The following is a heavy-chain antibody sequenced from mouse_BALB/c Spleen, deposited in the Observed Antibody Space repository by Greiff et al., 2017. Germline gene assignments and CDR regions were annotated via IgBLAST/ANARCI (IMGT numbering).Heavy chain of an antibody. CDR3: ARHSYGNYDYYAMDY. Sequence: EVQVVESGGGLVQPGGSLKLSCAASGFTFSSYTMSWVRQTPEKRLEWVAYISNGGGSTYYPDTVKGRFTISRDNAKNTLYLQMSSLKSEDTAMYYCARHSYGNYDYYAMDYWGQGTSVTVSS. CDR1: GFTFSSYT. V-gene: IGHV5-12-2*01. CDR2: ISNGGGST. D-gene: IGHD2-1*01. J-gene: IGHJ4*01.